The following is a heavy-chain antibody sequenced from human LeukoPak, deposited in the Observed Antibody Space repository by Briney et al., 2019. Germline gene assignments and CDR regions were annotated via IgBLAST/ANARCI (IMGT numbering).Heavy chain of an antibody. CDR1: GDSISSDY. J-gene: IGHJ4*02. V-gene: IGHV4-59*01. CDR2: IYYSEST. D-gene: IGHD1-14*01. Sequence: SETLSLTCTVPGDSISSDYWSWIRHPPGKGLEWIGYIYYSESTNYNPSPESRVTISVDTSKNQFSLKLSSVTAADTAVYYCARDGIDKVGFEYWGLGTLVTVSS. CDR3: ARDGIDKVGFEY.